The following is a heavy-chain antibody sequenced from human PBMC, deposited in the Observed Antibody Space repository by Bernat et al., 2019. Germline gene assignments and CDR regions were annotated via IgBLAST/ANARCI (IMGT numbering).Heavy chain of an antibody. CDR3: ARDLVGGSSDYFDY. J-gene: IGHJ4*02. V-gene: IGHV3-66*01. Sequence: VQLVESGGGVVQPGRSLRLSCAASGFTFSTYALHWVRQAPGKGLEWVSVIYSGGSTYYADSVKGRFTISRDNSKNTLYLQMNSLRAEDTAVYYCARDLVGGSSDYFDYWGQGTLVTVSS. D-gene: IGHD2-2*01. CDR2: IYSGGST. CDR1: GFTFSTYA.